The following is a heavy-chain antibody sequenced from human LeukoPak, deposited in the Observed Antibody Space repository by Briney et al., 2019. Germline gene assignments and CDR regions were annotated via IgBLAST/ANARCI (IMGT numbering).Heavy chain of an antibody. V-gene: IGHV3-30*18. D-gene: IGHD5-18*01. CDR2: ISYDGSDK. CDR1: GFTFSSYG. J-gene: IGHJ4*02. CDR3: AKGGERGYSTFDY. Sequence: GGSLRLSCAASGFTFSSYGMHWVRQAPGKGLEWVAVISYDGSDKYYADSVKGRFTISRDNSKNTLYLQMNSLRAEDTAVYYCAKGGERGYSTFDYWGQGTLVTVSS.